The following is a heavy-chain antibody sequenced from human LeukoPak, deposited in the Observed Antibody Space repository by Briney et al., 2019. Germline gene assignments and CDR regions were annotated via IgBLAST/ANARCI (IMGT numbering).Heavy chain of an antibody. D-gene: IGHD3-10*02. V-gene: IGHV3-74*01. J-gene: IGHJ6*04. CDR2: IHSDGSGT. CDR3: AELGITMIGGV. CDR1: GFTFSSYW. Sequence: PGGSLRLSCAASGFTFSSYWMHWVRQAPGKGLVWVSRIHSDGSGTSYADSVKGRFTISRDNAKNSLYLQMNSLRAEDTAVYYCAELGITMIGGVWGKGTTVTISS.